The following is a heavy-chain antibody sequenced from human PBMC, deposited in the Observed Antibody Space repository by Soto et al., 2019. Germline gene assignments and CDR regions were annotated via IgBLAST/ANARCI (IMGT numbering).Heavy chain of an antibody. CDR1: RGSISSYY. V-gene: IGHV4-59*08. Sequence: QVQLQESGPRLVKPSETLSLTCTVSRGSISSYYFSWIRQPPGKGLEWIGYLYYSGSTTYNPSLMSRVTISVDTSKNQISLKLNSVTAADTAVYYCVGSPGGLGWFDPWGLGILVTVSS. CDR2: LYYSGST. CDR3: VGSPGGLGWFDP. J-gene: IGHJ5*02. D-gene: IGHD6-19*01.